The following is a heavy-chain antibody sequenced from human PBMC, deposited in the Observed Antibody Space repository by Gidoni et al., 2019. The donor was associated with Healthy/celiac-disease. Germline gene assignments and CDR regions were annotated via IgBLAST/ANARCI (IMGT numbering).Heavy chain of an antibody. Sequence: EVQLLESGGGLVQHGGSLRLSCAASGFTFSSYAMSWVRQAPGKGLEWVSAISGSGGSTYYADAVKGRFTISRDNSKNTLYLQMNSLRAEDTAVYYCAKGGSYQLPLSYYFDYWGQGTLVTVSS. CDR3: AKGGSYQLPLSYYFDY. J-gene: IGHJ4*02. V-gene: IGHV3-23*01. CDR2: ISGSGGST. D-gene: IGHD2-2*01. CDR1: GFTFSSYA.